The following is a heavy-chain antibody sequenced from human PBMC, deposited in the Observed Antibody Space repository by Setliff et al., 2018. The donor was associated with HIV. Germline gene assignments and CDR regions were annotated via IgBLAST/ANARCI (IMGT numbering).Heavy chain of an antibody. D-gene: IGHD3-3*01. V-gene: IGHV4-61*02. Sequence: PSETLSLTCTVSGGSISSGSYFWTWIRQPAGKGLEWIGRIYTSGSTNYNPSFKSRLTMSLDPSKNQFSLKLSSVTAADTAVYYCARDGFWSGYIDYWGQGTLVTVSS. CDR1: GGSISSGSYF. CDR3: ARDGFWSGYIDY. J-gene: IGHJ4*02. CDR2: IYTSGST.